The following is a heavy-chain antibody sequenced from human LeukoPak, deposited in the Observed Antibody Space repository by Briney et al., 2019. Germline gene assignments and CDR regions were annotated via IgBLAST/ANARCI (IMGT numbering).Heavy chain of an antibody. CDR1: GGTFSSYA. Sequence: ASVKVSCKASGGTFSSYAISWVRQAPGQGLEWMGRIIPIFGTANYAQKFQGRVTITTDESTSTAYMELSSLRSEDTAVYYCARAQTRLYESVEYYFDYWGQGTLVTVSS. CDR2: IIPIFGTA. CDR3: ARAQTRLYESVEYYFDY. J-gene: IGHJ4*02. D-gene: IGHD5/OR15-5a*01. V-gene: IGHV1-69*05.